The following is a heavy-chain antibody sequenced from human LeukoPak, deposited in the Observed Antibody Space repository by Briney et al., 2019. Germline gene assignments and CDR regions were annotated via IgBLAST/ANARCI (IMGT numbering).Heavy chain of an antibody. CDR3: AKDHNYYDSSGLDY. CDR1: GFTFSSYG. CDR2: IRYDGSNK. Sequence: GSLRLSCAASGFTFSSYGMHWVRQAPGKGLEWVAFIRYDGSNKYYADSVKGRFTISRDNSKNTLYLQMNSLRAEDTAVYYCAKDHNYYDSSGLDYWGQGTLVTVSS. V-gene: IGHV3-30*02. D-gene: IGHD3-22*01. J-gene: IGHJ4*02.